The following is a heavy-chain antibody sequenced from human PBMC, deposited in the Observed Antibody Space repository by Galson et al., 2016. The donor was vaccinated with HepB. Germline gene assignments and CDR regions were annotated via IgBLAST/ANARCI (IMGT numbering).Heavy chain of an antibody. CDR1: GFTVSSNY. CDR3: GKHGSFDY. J-gene: IGHJ4*02. D-gene: IGHD1-26*01. V-gene: IGHV3-53*01. Sequence: SLRLSCAASGFTVSSNYMSWVRQTPGKGLEWVSSLYTRSGTYYADSVKGRFTISRDNSKNTLYLYMNNLTAGDTAIYYCGKHGSFDYWGQGALVTVSS. CDR2: LYTRSGT.